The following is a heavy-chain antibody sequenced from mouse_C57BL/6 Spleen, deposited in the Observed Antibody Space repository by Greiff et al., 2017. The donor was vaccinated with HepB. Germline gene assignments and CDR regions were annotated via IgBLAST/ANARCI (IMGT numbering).Heavy chain of an antibody. CDR3: ARGRAYYYGSGLFAY. J-gene: IGHJ3*01. CDR1: GYAFSSYW. D-gene: IGHD1-1*01. V-gene: IGHV1-80*01. CDR2: IYPGDGDT. Sequence: QVQLQQSGAELVKPGASVKISCKASGYAFSSYWMNWVKQRPGKGLEWIGQIYPGDGDTNYNGKFKGKATLTADKSSSTAYMQLSSLTSEDSAVYFCARGRAYYYGSGLFAYWGQGTLVTVSA.